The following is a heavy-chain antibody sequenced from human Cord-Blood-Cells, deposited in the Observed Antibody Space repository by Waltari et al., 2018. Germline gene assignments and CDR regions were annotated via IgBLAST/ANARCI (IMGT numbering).Heavy chain of an antibody. Sequence: QVQLVESGGGVVQPGRSLRLSCAASGFTLSSYGMHWVRQAPGKGLEWVAVISYDGSNKYYADSVKGRFTISRDNSKNTLYLQMNSLRAEDTAVYYCAKDLGDWNFDYWGQGTLVTVSS. J-gene: IGHJ4*02. CDR3: AKDLGDWNFDY. D-gene: IGHD3-10*01. CDR2: ISYDGSNK. CDR1: GFTLSSYG. V-gene: IGHV3-30*18.